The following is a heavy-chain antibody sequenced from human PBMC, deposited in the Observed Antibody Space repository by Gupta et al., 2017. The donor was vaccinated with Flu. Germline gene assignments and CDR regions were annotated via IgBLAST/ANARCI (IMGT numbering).Heavy chain of an antibody. CDR2: MRTNSGHT. CDR1: TNYD. D-gene: IGHD2-21*01. Sequence: TNYDIKWVRHVAGQGLEWMGWMRTNSGHTGYAQKFQGRVTMTRDTSISTAYMELSSLTSDDTAVYYCTRENKIASGSTFLHCGLDVWGQGTTVTVYS. V-gene: IGHV1-8*01. J-gene: IGHJ6*02. CDR3: TRENKIASGSTFLHCGLDV.